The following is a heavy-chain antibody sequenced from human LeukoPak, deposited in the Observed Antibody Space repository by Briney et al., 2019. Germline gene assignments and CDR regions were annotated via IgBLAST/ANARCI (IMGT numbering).Heavy chain of an antibody. CDR3: ARVWYSSGWGVDY. V-gene: IGHV4-39*07. CDR1: GFSISSSSYY. D-gene: IGHD6-19*01. CDR2: IYYSGST. Sequence: KTSETLSLTCTVSGFSISSSSYYWGWLRQPPGKGLEWTGSIYYSGSTYYNPSLKSRVTISVDTSKNQFSLKLSSVTAADTAVYYCARVWYSSGWGVDYWGQGTLVTVSS. J-gene: IGHJ4*02.